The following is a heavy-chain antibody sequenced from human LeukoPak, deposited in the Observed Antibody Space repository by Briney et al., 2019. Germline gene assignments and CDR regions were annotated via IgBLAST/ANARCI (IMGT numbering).Heavy chain of an antibody. J-gene: IGHJ6*03. CDR1: GFTFSNAW. CDR3: TTGEVPYIAAAGTDYYYYYMDV. CDR2: IKSKTDGGTT. V-gene: IGHV3-15*01. Sequence: GGSLRLSCPGSGFTFSNAWLSWVRQAPGKGLEWVGRIKSKTDGGTTDYAAPVKGRFTISRDDSKTTLYLQMNSLKTEDTGVYYCTTGEVPYIAAAGTDYYYYYMDVWGKGTTVTAAS. D-gene: IGHD6-13*01.